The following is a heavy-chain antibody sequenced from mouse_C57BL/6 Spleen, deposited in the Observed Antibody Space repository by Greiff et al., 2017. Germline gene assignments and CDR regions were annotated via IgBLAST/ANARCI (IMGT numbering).Heavy chain of an antibody. D-gene: IGHD1-1*01. V-gene: IGHV1-53*01. CDR2: INPSNGGT. CDR3: AGITTVVAPYYFDY. J-gene: IGHJ2*01. CDR1: GYTFTSYW. Sequence: VQLQQSGTELVKPGASVKLSCKASGYTFTSYWMHWVKQRPGQGLEWIGNINPSNGGTNYNEKFKSKATLTVDKSSSTAYMQLSRLTSEDSAVYYCAGITTVVAPYYFDYWGKGTTLTVSS.